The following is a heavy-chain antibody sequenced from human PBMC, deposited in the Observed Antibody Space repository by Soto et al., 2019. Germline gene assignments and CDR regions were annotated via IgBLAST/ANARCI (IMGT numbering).Heavy chain of an antibody. V-gene: IGHV3-48*03. J-gene: IGHJ6*02. CDR1: GFTFTTYD. Sequence: EAQLVESGGGLVQPGGSLRLSCAASGFTFTTYDMNWVRQAPGKGLEWVSYISRSGSDIFYTDSVKGRFTISRDNAKNSLYLQMNSLRAEDTAFYYCARDVYGSGSYYNGIRYYYGMDVWGQGTTVTVSS. D-gene: IGHD3-10*01. CDR3: ARDVYGSGSYYNGIRYYYGMDV. CDR2: ISRSGSDI.